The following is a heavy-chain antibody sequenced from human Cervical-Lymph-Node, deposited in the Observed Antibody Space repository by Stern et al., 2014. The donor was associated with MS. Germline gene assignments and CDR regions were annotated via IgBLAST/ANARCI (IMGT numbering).Heavy chain of an antibody. CDR2: VSYDGSSR. V-gene: IGHV3-33*05. D-gene: IGHD6-6*01. CDR1: GFIFRSYG. J-gene: IGHJ6*02. Sequence: VQLLESGGGVVQPGRSLRLSCAASGFIFRSYGMHWVHQAPGKGLEVVAVVSYDGSSRNYADSVKGRFTISRDNSKNTLNLQMNSLRAEDTAVYYCARGIAARPEYYYGMDVWGQGTTVTVSS. CDR3: ARGIAARPEYYYGMDV.